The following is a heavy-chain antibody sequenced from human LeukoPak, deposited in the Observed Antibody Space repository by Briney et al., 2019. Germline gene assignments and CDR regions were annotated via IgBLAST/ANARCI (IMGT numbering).Heavy chain of an antibody. D-gene: IGHD4-23*01. CDR1: GYTFTSYY. CDR2: INPSGGST. Sequence: ASVKVSCKASGYTFTSYYVHWVRQAPGQGLEWMGIINPSGGSTSYAQKFQGRVTMTRDTSTSTVYMELSSLRSEDTAVYYCAREESATVVTETFDYWGQGTLVTVSS. V-gene: IGHV1-46*01. J-gene: IGHJ4*02. CDR3: AREESATVVTETFDY.